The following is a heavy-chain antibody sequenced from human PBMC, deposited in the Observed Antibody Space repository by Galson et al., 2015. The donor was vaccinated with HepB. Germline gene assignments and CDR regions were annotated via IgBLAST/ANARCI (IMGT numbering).Heavy chain of an antibody. Sequence: SVKVSCKASGGTFSSYAISWVRQAPGQGLEWMGGIIPIFGTANYAQKSQGRVTITADESTSTAYMELSSLRSEDTAVYYCARGAQSYDILTGYYEFNAFDIWGQGTMVTVSS. CDR2: IIPIFGTA. D-gene: IGHD3-9*01. V-gene: IGHV1-69*13. J-gene: IGHJ3*02. CDR3: ARGAQSYDILTGYYEFNAFDI. CDR1: GGTFSSYA.